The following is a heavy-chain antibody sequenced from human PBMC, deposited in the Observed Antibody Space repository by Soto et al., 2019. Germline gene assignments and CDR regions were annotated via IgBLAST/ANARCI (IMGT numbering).Heavy chain of an antibody. CDR2: IYYSGST. D-gene: IGHD3-9*01. CDR3: ARMTLRYFDWSPMAKLYNWFDP. Sequence: SETLSLTCTVSGGSISSGGYYWSWIRQHPGKGLEWIGYIYYSGSTYYNPSLKSRVTISVDTSKNQSSLKLSSVTAADTAVYYCARMTLRYFDWSPMAKLYNWFDPWGQGTLVTVSS. J-gene: IGHJ5*02. V-gene: IGHV4-31*03. CDR1: GGSISSGGYY.